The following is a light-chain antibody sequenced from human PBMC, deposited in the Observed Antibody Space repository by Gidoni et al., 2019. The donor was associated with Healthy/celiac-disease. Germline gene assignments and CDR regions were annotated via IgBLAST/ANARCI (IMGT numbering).Light chain of an antibody. CDR3: QAWDSSTVV. V-gene: IGLV3-1*01. CDR2: QES. J-gene: IGLJ2*01. Sequence: SDELTQPPSVSVSPGQTASITCSGDKLGDKYACWYQQKPGQSPVLVIYQESKRPSGIPERFSGSNSGNTATLTISGTQAMDEADYYCQAWDSSTVVFGGGTKLTVL. CDR1: KLGDKY.